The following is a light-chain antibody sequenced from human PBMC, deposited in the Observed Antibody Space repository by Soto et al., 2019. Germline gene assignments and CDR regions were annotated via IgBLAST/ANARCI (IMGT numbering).Light chain of an antibody. J-gene: IGKJ5*01. V-gene: IGKV1-5*01. CDR2: DAS. CDR3: HSRA. Sequence: DIRMTQSPSTLSASLGDGVTITCRASQRISTCLAWYQQKPGRAPKLLIYDASTLESGVPSRFSGSGYETEFTLTISRLQPDDVATYFCHSRAFGQGTRLEIK. CDR1: QRISTC.